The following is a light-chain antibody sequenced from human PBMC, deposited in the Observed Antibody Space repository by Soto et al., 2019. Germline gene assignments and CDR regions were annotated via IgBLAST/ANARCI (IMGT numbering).Light chain of an antibody. CDR2: DAS. Sequence: EIVLTQSPATLSLSPGERATLSCRTSQSVSNYLAWYQQKPGQAPRLLIYDASNRATGIPARFSGSGSGTEFTLTISSLQTDDFSTYYCQQYHSYWTFGQGTKVDIK. CDR3: QQYHSYWT. V-gene: IGKV3-11*01. J-gene: IGKJ1*01. CDR1: QSVSNY.